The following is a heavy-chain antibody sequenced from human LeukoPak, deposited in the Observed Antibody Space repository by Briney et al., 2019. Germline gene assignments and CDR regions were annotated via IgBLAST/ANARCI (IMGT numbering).Heavy chain of an antibody. J-gene: IGHJ5*02. CDR2: IYYSGSA. D-gene: IGHD6-13*01. Sequence: SETLSLTCAVYGGSFSGYSWTWLRQPPGKGVEWIGYIYYSGSAYYNPSLKSRFTISVDTSKNQFSLKVISVTAADTAVYYCARDVIAAAGSFDPWGQGTLVTVSS. V-gene: IGHV4-30-4*07. CDR1: GGSFSGYS. CDR3: ARDVIAAAGSFDP.